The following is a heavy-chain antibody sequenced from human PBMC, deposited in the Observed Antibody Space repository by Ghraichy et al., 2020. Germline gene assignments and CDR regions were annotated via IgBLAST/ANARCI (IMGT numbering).Heavy chain of an antibody. J-gene: IGHJ4*02. D-gene: IGHD1-26*01. Sequence: SETLSLTCTVSGGSISSRNYYWVWLRQPPGKGLEWIGNIFYSGSTYYNASLKSRVTISIDTSKNQFSLKLSSVTAADAAVYYCAGSESYYLRGDYWGQGTLVTVSS. V-gene: IGHV4-39*01. CDR2: IFYSGST. CDR3: AGSESYYLRGDY. CDR1: GGSISSRNYY.